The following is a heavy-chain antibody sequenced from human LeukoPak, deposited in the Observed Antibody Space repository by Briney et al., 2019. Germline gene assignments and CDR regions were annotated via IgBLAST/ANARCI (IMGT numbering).Heavy chain of an antibody. J-gene: IGHJ6*02. CDR2: IYYSGST. V-gene: IGHV4-59*01. D-gene: IGHD2-2*01. Sequence: SETLSLTCTVSGGSISSYYWSWIRQPTGKGLEWIGYIYYSGSTNYNPSLKSRVTISVDTSKNQFSLKLSSVTAADTAVYYCAAQISAAPNYYYGMDVWGQGTTVTVSS. CDR1: GGSISSYY. CDR3: AAQISAAPNYYYGMDV.